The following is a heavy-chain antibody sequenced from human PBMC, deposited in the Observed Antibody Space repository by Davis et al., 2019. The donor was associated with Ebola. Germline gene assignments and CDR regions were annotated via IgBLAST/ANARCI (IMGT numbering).Heavy chain of an antibody. D-gene: IGHD3-16*01. J-gene: IGHJ6*04. Sequence: PGGSLRLSCAASGFTFNSYAMSWVRQAPGKGLEWVSAISGSGASTYYADSVKGRFTISRDNSKNTLFRQMNSLRAEDTAVYYCAKGGTYYYYYGMDVWGKGTTVTVSS. CDR3: AKGGTYYYYYGMDV. CDR2: ISGSGAST. V-gene: IGHV3-23*01. CDR1: GFTFNSYA.